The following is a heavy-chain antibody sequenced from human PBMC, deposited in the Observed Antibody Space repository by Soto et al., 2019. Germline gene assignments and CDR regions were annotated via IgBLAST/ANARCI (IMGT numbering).Heavy chain of an antibody. CDR1: GGSFSGYY. CDR3: ARPGVDCSGGSCYPYYYYGMDV. V-gene: IGHV4-34*01. Sequence: PSETLSLTCAVYGGSFSGYYWSWIRQPPGKGLEWIGEINHSGSTNYNPSLKSRVTISVDTSKNQFSLKLSSVTAADTAVYYCARPGVDCSGGSCYPYYYYGMDVWGQGTTVTVSS. D-gene: IGHD2-15*01. J-gene: IGHJ6*02. CDR2: INHSGST.